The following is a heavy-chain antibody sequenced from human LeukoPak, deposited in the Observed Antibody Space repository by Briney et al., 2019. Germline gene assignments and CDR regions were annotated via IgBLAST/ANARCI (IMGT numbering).Heavy chain of an antibody. J-gene: IGHJ3*02. CDR3: ARGATRRRRVHLVSSGYKEELDQNAFDI. D-gene: IGHD3-22*01. Sequence: RAGGSLRLSCAASGFTFDDSAMHSVRHARGKGLGCVSGIWWNSDSIRYAESVKRRFPISIDNAKSTVFLQMNYLGAEHTAGYYCARGATRRRRVHLVSSGYKEELDQNAFDIGGEGTMVTVS. V-gene: IGHV3-9*01. CDR2: IWWNSDSI. CDR1: GFTFDDSA.